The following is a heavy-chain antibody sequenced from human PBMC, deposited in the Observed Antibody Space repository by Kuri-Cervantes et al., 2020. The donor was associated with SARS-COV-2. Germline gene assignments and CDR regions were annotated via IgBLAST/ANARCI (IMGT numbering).Heavy chain of an antibody. J-gene: IGHJ5*02. V-gene: IGHV4-34*01. Sequence: SQTLSLTCAVYGGSFSGYYWSWIRQPPGEGLEWIGEINHSGSTNYNPSLKSRATISVDTSKNQFSLKLSSVTAADTAVYYCARGGDSGYEGWFDPWGQGTLVTVSS. CDR3: ARGGDSGYEGWFDP. CDR1: GGSFSGYY. D-gene: IGHD5-12*01. CDR2: INHSGST.